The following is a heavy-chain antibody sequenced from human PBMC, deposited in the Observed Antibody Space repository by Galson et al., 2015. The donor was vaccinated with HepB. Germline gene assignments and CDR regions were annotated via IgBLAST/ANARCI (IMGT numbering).Heavy chain of an antibody. CDR2: ISSSSSTI. D-gene: IGHD2-21*01. J-gene: IGHJ2*01. Sequence: SLRLSCAASGFTFSSYSMNWVRQAPGKGLEWVSYISSSSSTIYYADSVKGRSTISRDNAKNSLYLQMNSLRDEDTAVYYCARDRQNCGGDCYWPNWYFDLWGRGTLVTVSS. CDR1: GFTFSSYS. V-gene: IGHV3-48*02. CDR3: ARDRQNCGGDCYWPNWYFDL.